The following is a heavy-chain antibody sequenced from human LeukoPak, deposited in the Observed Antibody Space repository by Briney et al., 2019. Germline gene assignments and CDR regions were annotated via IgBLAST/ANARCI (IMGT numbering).Heavy chain of an antibody. Sequence: GGSLRLSCAASGFTFSSYSMNWVRQAPGKGLEWVSSISSSSSYIYYADSVKGRFTISRDNAKNSLYLQMNSLRAEDTAVYYCAKDRFGWQRGFDSWGQGTLVTVSS. CDR3: AKDRFGWQRGFDS. V-gene: IGHV3-21*01. CDR2: ISSSSSYI. J-gene: IGHJ4*02. CDR1: GFTFSSYS. D-gene: IGHD6-19*01.